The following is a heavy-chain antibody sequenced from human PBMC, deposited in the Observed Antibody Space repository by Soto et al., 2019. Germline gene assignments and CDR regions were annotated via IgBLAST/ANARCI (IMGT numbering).Heavy chain of an antibody. Sequence: EVQLVESGGGLVKPGGSLRLSCAASGFTFSGYTMNWVRQAPGKGLEWVSSISYSASYLYYADSVKGRFTISRDNTKNSLYLQMKCLRVGETDVYCCARGQRSSGGGDSWGQGTLVTVSS. J-gene: IGHJ4*02. D-gene: IGHD2-8*02. CDR2: ISYSASYL. CDR1: GFTFSGYT. CDR3: ARGQRSSGGGDS. V-gene: IGHV3-21*01.